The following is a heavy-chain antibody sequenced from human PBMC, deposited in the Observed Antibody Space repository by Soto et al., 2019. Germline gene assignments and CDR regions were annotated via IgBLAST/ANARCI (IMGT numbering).Heavy chain of an antibody. CDR1: GFRFSDFC. J-gene: IGHJ4*02. CDR2: ISSSSSYM. Sequence: GGSLRLSCSASGFRFSDFCMDWVRQAPGKGLEWVSSISSSSSYMYYADSVKGRFTISRDNARNSLFLEMNSLRVDDTAIYYGARGPEHGDEKLDFWGRGTLVTVSS. CDR3: ARGPEHGDEKLDF. V-gene: IGHV3-21*06. D-gene: IGHD4-17*01.